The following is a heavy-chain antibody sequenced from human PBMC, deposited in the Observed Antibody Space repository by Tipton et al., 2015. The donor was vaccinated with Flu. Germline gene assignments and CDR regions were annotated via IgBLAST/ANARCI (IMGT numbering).Heavy chain of an antibody. CDR1: GFTFSSYW. Sequence: GSLRLSCAASGFTFSSYWMYWVRQVPGKGLVWVSLINSDGSSTNYADSVKGRFTVSRDNAKNTLYLQMNSLRAEDTAVYFCTRVSYGSADYWGQGTLVTVSS. J-gene: IGHJ4*02. D-gene: IGHD3-10*01. V-gene: IGHV3-74*01. CDR3: TRVSYGSADY. CDR2: INSDGSST.